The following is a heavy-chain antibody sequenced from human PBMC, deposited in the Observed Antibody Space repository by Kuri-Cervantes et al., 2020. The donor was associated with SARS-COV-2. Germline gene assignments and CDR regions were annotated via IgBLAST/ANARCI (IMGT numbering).Heavy chain of an antibody. CDR1: GFTFSGYW. V-gene: IGHV3-74*01. Sequence: GESLKISCAASGFTFSGYWMHWVRLVPSKGLMWVPGINGDGSATGYADSVKGRFTISRDNAKNTVYLQMSSLRAEDTAVYFCARDPGETTGWYYFVDWGQGTLVTVSS. J-gene: IGHJ4*02. CDR2: INGDGSAT. D-gene: IGHD6-19*01. CDR3: ARDPGETTGWYYFVD.